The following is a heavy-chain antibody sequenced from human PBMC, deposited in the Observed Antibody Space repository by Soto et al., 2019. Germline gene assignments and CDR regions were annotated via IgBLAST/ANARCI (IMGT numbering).Heavy chain of an antibody. J-gene: IGHJ5*02. CDR3: ASDMSTT. Sequence: QVQLVQSGAEVKKPGASVKVSCKASGYTFTSHDINWMRQATGQGLEWMGWMNPNSGHTNYAQKFQGRVTMTRDTSTSTAYMELTNLRSEDTAIYYCASDMSTTWAQGTLVTVSS. D-gene: IGHD2-2*01. CDR2: MNPNSGHT. CDR1: GYTFTSHD. V-gene: IGHV1-8*01.